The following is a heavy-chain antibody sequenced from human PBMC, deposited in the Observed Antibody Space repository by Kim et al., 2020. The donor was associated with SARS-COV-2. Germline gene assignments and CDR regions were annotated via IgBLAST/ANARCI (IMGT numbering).Heavy chain of an antibody. D-gene: IGHD4-17*01. J-gene: IGHJ6*03. CDR3: ARDSLAVTTSGFGYYYYYMDV. CDR2: IYTSGST. Sequence: SETLSLTCTVSGGSISSYYWSWIRQPAGKGLEWIGRIYTSGSTNYNPSLKSRVTMSVDTSKNQFSLKLSSVTAADTAVYYCARDSLAVTTSGFGYYYYYMDVWGKGTTVTVSS. CDR1: GGSISSYY. V-gene: IGHV4-4*07.